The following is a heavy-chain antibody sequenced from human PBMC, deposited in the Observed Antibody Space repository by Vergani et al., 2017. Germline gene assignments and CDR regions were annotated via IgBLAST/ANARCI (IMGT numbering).Heavy chain of an antibody. CDR1: GFTFSSYG. V-gene: IGHV3-30*03. J-gene: IGHJ6*02. D-gene: IGHD1-26*01. CDR3: TTDLLGWELGPQGDYYGMDV. Sequence: QVQLVESGGGVVQPGRSLRLSCAASGFTFSSYGMHWVRQAPGKGLEWVAVISYDGSNKYYADSVKGRFTISRDNSKNTLYLQMNSLRAEDTAVYYCTTDLLGWELGPQGDYYGMDVWGQGTTVTVSS. CDR2: ISYDGSNK.